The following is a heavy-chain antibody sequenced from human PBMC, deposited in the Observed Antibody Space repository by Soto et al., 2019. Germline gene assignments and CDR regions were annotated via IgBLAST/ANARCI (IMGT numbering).Heavy chain of an antibody. CDR3: AKDPRSAEWAY. V-gene: IGHV3-23*01. D-gene: IGHD6-19*01. CDR2: IRGSDDAT. Sequence: PGGSLRLSCIASGFTFRSYGMSWVRQAPGKGLEWVSAIRGSDDATYYADSVKGRFTISRDNSKNTLYLQMNSLRAEDTAVYYCAKDPRSAEWAYWGQGTLVTVSS. J-gene: IGHJ4*02. CDR1: GFTFRSYG.